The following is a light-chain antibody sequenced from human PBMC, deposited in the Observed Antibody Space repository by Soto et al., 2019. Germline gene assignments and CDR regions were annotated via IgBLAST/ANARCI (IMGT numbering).Light chain of an antibody. CDR2: DAS. CDR1: QSVTSSY. CDR3: QQYGTSPWT. Sequence: EVVLTQSPGTLSFSPGERATLFCRASQSVTSSYLAWYQQKPGQAPRLLIYDASTRATGIPARFSGSGSGTEFTLTISSLQSEDFAVYYCQQYGTSPWTFGQGTKVDIK. J-gene: IGKJ1*01. V-gene: IGKV3-20*01.